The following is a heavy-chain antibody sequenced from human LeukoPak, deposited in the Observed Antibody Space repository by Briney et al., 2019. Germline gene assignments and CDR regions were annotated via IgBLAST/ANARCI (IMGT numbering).Heavy chain of an antibody. CDR1: GFTFSSYW. J-gene: IGHJ4*02. Sequence: PGGSLRLSCAASGFTFSSYWMHWVRQAPGKGLAWVSRINSDGSSTSYADSVKGRFTISRDNAKNTLYLQMNSLRAEDTAVYYCARGGVYSSSAPDYRGQGTLVTVSS. D-gene: IGHD6-6*01. CDR2: INSDGSST. V-gene: IGHV3-74*01. CDR3: ARGGVYSSSAPDY.